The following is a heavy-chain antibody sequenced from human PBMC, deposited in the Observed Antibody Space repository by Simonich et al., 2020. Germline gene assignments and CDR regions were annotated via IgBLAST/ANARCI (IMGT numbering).Heavy chain of an antibody. CDR3: ARHAGFAFDI. CDR2: IYYMGSN. D-gene: IGHD6-13*01. J-gene: IGHJ3*02. CDR1: GGSISSSSYY. Sequence: QLQLQESGPGLVKPSETLSLTCTVSGGSISSSSYYWGWIRQPPGKGLEWIGSIYYMGSNYYTPSLKSRFTISVDTSKNQFSLKLSSVTAADTAVYYCARHAGFAFDIWGQGTMVTVSS. V-gene: IGHV4-39*01.